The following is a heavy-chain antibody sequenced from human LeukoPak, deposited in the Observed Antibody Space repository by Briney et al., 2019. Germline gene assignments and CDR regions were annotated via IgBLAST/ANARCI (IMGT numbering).Heavy chain of an antibody. V-gene: IGHV3-13*01. CDR3: VALGDRIY. CDR2: ISAAGDT. D-gene: IGHD2-21*02. J-gene: IGHJ4*02. Sequence: GGSLRLSCAASGFTFSSYDMHWVRQATGKGLEWVSAISAAGDTYYLDSVKGRFTISRENAKNSLYLQMDSLRAGDTAVYYCVALGDRIYWGQGTLVTVSS. CDR1: GFTFSSYD.